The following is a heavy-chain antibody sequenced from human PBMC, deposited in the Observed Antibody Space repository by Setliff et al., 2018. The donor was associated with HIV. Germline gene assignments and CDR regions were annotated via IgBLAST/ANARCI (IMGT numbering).Heavy chain of an antibody. J-gene: IGHJ1*01. CDR1: GGSFSGYY. CDR3: ARSYSSSWYAG. CDR2: INHSGST. D-gene: IGHD6-13*01. V-gene: IGHV4-34*01. Sequence: SETLSLTCAVYGGSFSGYYWSWIRQPPGKGLEWIGEINHSGSTNYNPSLKSRVTISVDTSKNQFSLKLSSVTAADTAVYYCARSYSSSWYAGWGQGTLVTVS.